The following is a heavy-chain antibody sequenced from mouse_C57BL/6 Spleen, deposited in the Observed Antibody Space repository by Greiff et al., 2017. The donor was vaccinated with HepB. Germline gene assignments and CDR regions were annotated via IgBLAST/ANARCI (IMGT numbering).Heavy chain of an antibody. CDR3: ARSENYAMDY. Sequence: QVQLKQSGAELARPGASVKMSCKASGYTFTSYTMHWVKQRPGQGLEWIGYINPSSGYTKYNQKFKDKATLTADKSSSTAYMQLSSLTSEDSAVHYCARSENYAMDYWGQGTSVTVSS. CDR2: INPSSGYT. CDR1: GYTFTSYT. J-gene: IGHJ4*01. V-gene: IGHV1-4*01.